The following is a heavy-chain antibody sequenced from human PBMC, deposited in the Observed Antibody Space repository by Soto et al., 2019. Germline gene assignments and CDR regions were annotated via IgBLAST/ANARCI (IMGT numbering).Heavy chain of an antibody. CDR1: GFTFSSYA. J-gene: IGHJ4*02. D-gene: IGHD3-10*02. V-gene: IGHV3-23*01. Sequence: GGSLRLSCAASGFTFSSYAMSWVRQAPGKGLEWVSAISGSGGSTYYADSVKGRFTVSRDNSKNTLYLQMNSLRAEDTAVYYCAKDNDRGVINYFDYWGQGTLVTVSS. CDR3: AKDNDRGVINYFDY. CDR2: ISGSGGST.